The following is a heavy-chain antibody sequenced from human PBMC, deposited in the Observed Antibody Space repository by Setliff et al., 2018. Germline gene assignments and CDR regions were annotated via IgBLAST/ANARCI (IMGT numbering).Heavy chain of an antibody. CDR2: IIHSGST. V-gene: IGHV4-34*12. Sequence: SETLSLTCAVYGGSFSGYYWSWIRQPPGKRLEWIGEIIHSGSTNYNPSLKSRVTISMDTSKNQFSVKVGSVTAADTAAYYCARSFSRREKFLLDYWGQGALVTVSS. CDR1: GGSFSGYY. J-gene: IGHJ4*02. CDR3: ARSFSRREKFLLDY.